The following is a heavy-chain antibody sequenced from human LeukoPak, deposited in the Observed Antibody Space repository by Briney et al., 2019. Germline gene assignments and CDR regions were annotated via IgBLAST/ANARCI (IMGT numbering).Heavy chain of an antibody. CDR1: GGSFSGYY. Sequence: SETLSLTCAVYGGSFSGYYWSWIRQPPGKGLEWIGSIYYSGSTYYNPSLKSRVTISVDTSKNQFSLKLSSVTAADTAVYYCARRGPTWPNQPFSRYYFDYWGQGTLVTVSS. CDR2: IYYSGST. V-gene: IGHV4-34*01. J-gene: IGHJ4*02. CDR3: ARRGPTWPNQPFSRYYFDY.